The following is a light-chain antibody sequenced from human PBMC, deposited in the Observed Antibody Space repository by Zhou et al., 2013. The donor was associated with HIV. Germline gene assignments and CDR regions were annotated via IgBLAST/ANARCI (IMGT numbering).Light chain of an antibody. Sequence: IQMTQSPSSLSASVGDRVTVTCRASQSISSYLNWYQQKPGKAPKLLIYAASRLQGGVPSRFSGSGSGTDFTLTISSLQPEDFATYYCQQSYSTLSLTFGGGTKVEIK. CDR3: QQSYSTLSLT. CDR2: AAS. V-gene: IGKV1-39*01. J-gene: IGKJ4*01. CDR1: QSISSY.